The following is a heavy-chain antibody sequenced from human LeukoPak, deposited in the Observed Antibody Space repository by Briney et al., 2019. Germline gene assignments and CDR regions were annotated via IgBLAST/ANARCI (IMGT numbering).Heavy chain of an antibody. CDR2: ISSSASTI. D-gene: IGHD4-23*01. CDR1: GFTFSDYY. V-gene: IGHV3-11*04. CDR3: AALGKNWFDP. J-gene: IGHJ5*02. Sequence: GGSLRLSCAASGFTFSDYYMTWLRQAPGKGLEWVSYISSSASTIYYADSVKGRFTISRDNAKNSLYLQMNSLRAEDTAVYYCAALGKNWFDPWGQGTLVTVSS.